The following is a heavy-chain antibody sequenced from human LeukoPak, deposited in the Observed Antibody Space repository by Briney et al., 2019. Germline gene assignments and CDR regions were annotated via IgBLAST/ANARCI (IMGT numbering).Heavy chain of an antibody. J-gene: IGHJ3*02. CDR2: IKQDGGEK. Sequence: GGSLRLSCAASGFTFSSYWMGWVRQAPGKGLEWVAHIKQDGGEKYYLDSVKGRFTISRDNAKNSLYLQMNSLRAEDTAVYYCARNMVRGYEDAFDIWGQGTMVTVSS. V-gene: IGHV3-7*01. CDR3: ARNMVRGYEDAFDI. CDR1: GFTFSSYW. D-gene: IGHD3-10*01.